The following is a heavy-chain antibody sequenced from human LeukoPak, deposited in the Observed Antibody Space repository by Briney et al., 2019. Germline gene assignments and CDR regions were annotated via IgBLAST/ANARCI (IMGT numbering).Heavy chain of an antibody. Sequence: PGGSLRLSCAASGFTFSSYSMKWVRPAPGEGLEWVSSISSSSSYIYYADSVKGRFTISRDNAKNSLYLQMNSLRAEDTAVYYCAREWSGSYLGAPWGQGTLVTVSS. CDR2: ISSSSSYI. CDR3: AREWSGSYLGAP. J-gene: IGHJ5*02. D-gene: IGHD1-26*01. V-gene: IGHV3-21*01. CDR1: GFTFSSYS.